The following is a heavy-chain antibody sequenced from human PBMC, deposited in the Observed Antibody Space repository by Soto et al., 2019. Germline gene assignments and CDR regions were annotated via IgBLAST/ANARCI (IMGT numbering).Heavy chain of an antibody. Sequence: GGSLRLSCAAAGFTFSSYSMNWVRQAPGKGLEWVSSISSGSSYIYYADSVKGRFTISRDNAKNSLYLQMNSLRAEDTAVYYCARDRDSSGWYVRDRDYYGMDVWGQGTTVTVSS. CDR3: ARDRDSSGWYVRDRDYYGMDV. V-gene: IGHV3-21*01. CDR1: GFTFSSYS. J-gene: IGHJ6*02. D-gene: IGHD6-19*01. CDR2: ISSGSSYI.